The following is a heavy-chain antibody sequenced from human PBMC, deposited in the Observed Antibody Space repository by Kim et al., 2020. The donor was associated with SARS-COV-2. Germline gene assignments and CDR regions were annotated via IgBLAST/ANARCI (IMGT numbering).Heavy chain of an antibody. V-gene: IGHV3-53*01. CDR2: IYKGGTI. J-gene: IGHJ4*02. CDR1: GFSVSFSH. CDR3: ARGPQDGYGHFDL. Sequence: GGSLRLSCAASGFSVSFSHMAWVRQTPGKGLEWVSVIYKGGTIHYAESVKGRFTISRDTSKNTLDLQMNSLRAEDTAGYYCARGPQDGYGHFDLWGQGTLVTVSS. D-gene: IGHD1-1*01.